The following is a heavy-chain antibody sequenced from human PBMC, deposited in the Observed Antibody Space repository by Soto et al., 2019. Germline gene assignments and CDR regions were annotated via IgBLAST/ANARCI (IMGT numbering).Heavy chain of an antibody. CDR3: ARELSTSSYGTDV. D-gene: IGHD3-16*01. Sequence: PSETLSLTCTVSGGSISSGDYYWSWIRQPPGKGLEWIGYIYYSGSTYYNPSLKSRVTISVDTSKNQFSLKLSSVTAADTAVYYCARELSTSSYGTDVWGQGTTVTVSS. J-gene: IGHJ6*02. CDR2: IYYSGST. CDR1: GGSISSGDYY. V-gene: IGHV4-30-4*01.